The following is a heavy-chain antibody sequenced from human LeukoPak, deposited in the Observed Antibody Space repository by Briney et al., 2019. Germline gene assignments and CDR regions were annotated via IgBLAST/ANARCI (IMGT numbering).Heavy chain of an antibody. D-gene: IGHD4-23*01. J-gene: IGHJ4*02. CDR1: GYTFGIYD. CDR3: GRVLGGGNSVHFDH. Sequence: GASVKVSCKSSGYTFGIYDINWVRQATGQGLEWMGWINPNTGNTGYAQKFQGRVTFTRDPSISTAYMELSSLTSEDTAVYYCGRVLGGGNSVHFDHRGQGALVTVSS. V-gene: IGHV1-8*02. CDR2: INPNTGNT.